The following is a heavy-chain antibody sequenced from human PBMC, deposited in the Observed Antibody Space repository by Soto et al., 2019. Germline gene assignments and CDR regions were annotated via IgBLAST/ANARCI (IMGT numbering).Heavy chain of an antibody. Sequence: PGGSLRLSCAASGFTFSDYYMSWIRQAPGKGLEWVSYISSSSSYTNYADSVKGRFTISRDNAKNSLYLQMNSLRAEDTAVYYCARDTSGWSSGGSSSHYWGQGTLVTVSS. J-gene: IGHJ4*02. CDR3: ARDTSGWSSGGSSSHY. CDR1: GFTFSDYY. CDR2: ISSSSSYT. V-gene: IGHV3-11*06. D-gene: IGHD2-15*01.